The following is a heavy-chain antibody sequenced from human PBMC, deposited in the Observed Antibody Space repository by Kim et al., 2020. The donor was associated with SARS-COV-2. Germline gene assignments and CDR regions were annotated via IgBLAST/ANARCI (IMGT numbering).Heavy chain of an antibody. CDR3: ASDQGSRGLSYGYNRFDYGGNSNWFDH. CDR1: GYTFTSYG. J-gene: IGHJ5*02. Sequence: ASVKVSCKASGYTFTSYGISWVRQAPGQGLEWMGWISAYNGNTNYAQKLQGRVTMTTDTSTSTAYMELRGLRSDDTAVYYCASDQGSRGLSYGYNRFDYGGNSNWFDHWGQGTLVTVSS. V-gene: IGHV1-18*01. CDR2: ISAYNGNT. D-gene: IGHD5-18*01.